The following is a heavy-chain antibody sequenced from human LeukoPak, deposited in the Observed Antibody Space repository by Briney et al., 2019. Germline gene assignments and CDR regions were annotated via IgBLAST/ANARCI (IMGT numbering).Heavy chain of an antibody. CDR1: GFTFSSYG. CDR2: IWYDGSNK. Sequence: GGSLRLSCAASGFTFSSYGMHWVRQAPGKGLEWVAVIWYDGSNKYYADSVKGRFTISRDNSKNTLYLQMNSLRAEDTAAYYCARGITGTTGFDYWGQGTLVTVSS. J-gene: IGHJ4*02. D-gene: IGHD1-7*01. CDR3: ARGITGTTGFDY. V-gene: IGHV3-33*01.